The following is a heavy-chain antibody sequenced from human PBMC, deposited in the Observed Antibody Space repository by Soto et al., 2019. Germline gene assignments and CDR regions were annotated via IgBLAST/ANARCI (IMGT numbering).Heavy chain of an antibody. J-gene: IGHJ4*02. CDR3: ASASSSDDFDY. V-gene: IGHV3-33*01. CDR2: IWYDGSNK. CDR1: GFTFSSYG. Sequence: QVQLVESGGGVVQPGRSLRVSCAASGFTFSSYGMHWVRQAPGKGLEWVAVIWYDGSNKYYADSVKGRFTISRDNSKNTLYLQMNSLRAEDTAVYYCASASSSDDFDYWGEGTLVTVSS. D-gene: IGHD6-6*01.